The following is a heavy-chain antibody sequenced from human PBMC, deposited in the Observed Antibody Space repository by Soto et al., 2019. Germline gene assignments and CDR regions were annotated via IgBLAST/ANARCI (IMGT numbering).Heavy chain of an antibody. J-gene: IGHJ4*02. CDR2: IHYSGST. CDR1: GVSISSGDYY. V-gene: IGHV4-30-4*01. Sequence: PSETLSLTCTVSGVSISSGDYYWSWIRQPPGKGLEWIGYIHYSGSTYYNPSLKSRVIMSVDTSKNQFSLKLSSVTAADTAVYYCTGSETTPFDYWGQGTLVTVSS. D-gene: IGHD4-4*01. CDR3: TGSETTPFDY.